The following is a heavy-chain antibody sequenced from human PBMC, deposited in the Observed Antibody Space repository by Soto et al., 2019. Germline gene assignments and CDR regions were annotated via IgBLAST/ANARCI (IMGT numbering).Heavy chain of an antibody. D-gene: IGHD3-3*01. CDR2: ITWNSRVL. CDR1: GLNFDDFA. CDR3: AKGRDDFWSPYYFDS. J-gene: IGHJ4*02. Sequence: DVQLVESGGRLVQPGRSLRLSCVGTGLNFDDFAMHWVRQAPGKGLEWVSGITWNSRVLAYADSVKGRFTISRDNARNSLYLQMDSLRDEDTALYYCAKGRDDFWSPYYFDSWGQGTLVTVSS. V-gene: IGHV3-9*01.